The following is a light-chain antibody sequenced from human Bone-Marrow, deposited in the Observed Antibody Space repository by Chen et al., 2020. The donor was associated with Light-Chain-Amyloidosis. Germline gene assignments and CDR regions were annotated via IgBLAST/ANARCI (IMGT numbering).Light chain of an antibody. V-gene: IGLV3-21*02. CDR2: DVS. Sequence: SYVLTQPSSVSVSPGQTAKIACGGNKIGSTSVHWYQQTPGQAPLLVVYDVSDRPSGIPERLSGSNSGNTATLTISRVEAGDEADYYCQVWDRSSDRPVFGGGTELTVL. J-gene: IGLJ3*02. CDR3: QVWDRSSDRPV. CDR1: KIGSTS.